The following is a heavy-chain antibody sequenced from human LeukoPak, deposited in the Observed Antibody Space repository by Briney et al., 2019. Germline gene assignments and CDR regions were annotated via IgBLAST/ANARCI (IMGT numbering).Heavy chain of an antibody. CDR3: ARRIDGSYSPSPYYFDY. Sequence: WESLKISCKGSGYSFTSYWIGWVRQMPGKGLEWMGIIYPGDSDTRYSPSFQGQVTISADKSISTAYLQWSSLKASDTAMYYCARRIDGSYSPSPYYFDYWGQGTLVTVSS. CDR2: IYPGDSDT. D-gene: IGHD1-26*01. J-gene: IGHJ4*02. CDR1: GYSFTSYW. V-gene: IGHV5-51*01.